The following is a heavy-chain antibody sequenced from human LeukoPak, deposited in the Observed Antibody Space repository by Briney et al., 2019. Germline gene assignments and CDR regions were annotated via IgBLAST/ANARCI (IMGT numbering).Heavy chain of an antibody. Sequence: GASVKVSCKASGYTFTSYYTHWVRQAPGQGREWMGIINTSGGSTSYAQKFQGRVTMTRDTSTSTVYMELSSLRSEDTAVYYCARAPGSGSYPFDYWGQGTLVTVSS. CDR3: ARAPGSGSYPFDY. V-gene: IGHV1-46*01. D-gene: IGHD1-26*01. CDR1: GYTFTSYY. CDR2: INTSGGST. J-gene: IGHJ4*02.